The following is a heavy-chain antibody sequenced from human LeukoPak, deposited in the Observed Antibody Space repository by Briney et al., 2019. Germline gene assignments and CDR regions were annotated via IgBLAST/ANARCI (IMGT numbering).Heavy chain of an antibody. Sequence: PSETLSLTCTVSGGSISSSSYYWGWIRQPPGKGLEWIGSIYYSGSTSYNPSLKSRVTISVDTSKNQFSLKLSSVTAADTAVYYCARHPIYGDYASMRYYFDYWGQGTLVTVSS. CDR3: ARHPIYGDYASMRYYFDY. CDR1: GGSISSSSYY. D-gene: IGHD4-17*01. J-gene: IGHJ4*02. CDR2: IYYSGST. V-gene: IGHV4-39*01.